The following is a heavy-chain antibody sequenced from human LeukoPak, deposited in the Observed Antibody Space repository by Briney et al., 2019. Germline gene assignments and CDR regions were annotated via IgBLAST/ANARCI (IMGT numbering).Heavy chain of an antibody. Sequence: PSETLSLTCTVSGGSISSYYWSWIRQPAGKGLEWSGRIYTSGSTNYNPSLKSRVTMSVDTSKNQFSLKLSSVTAADTAVYYCAREKGSSSWYINWFDPWGQGTLVTVSS. CDR1: GGSISSYY. J-gene: IGHJ5*02. CDR2: IYTSGST. CDR3: AREKGSSSWYINWFDP. D-gene: IGHD6-13*01. V-gene: IGHV4-4*07.